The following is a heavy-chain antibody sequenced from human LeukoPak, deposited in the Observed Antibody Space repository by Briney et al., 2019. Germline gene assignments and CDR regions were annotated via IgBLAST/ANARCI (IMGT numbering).Heavy chain of an antibody. CDR3: ARMPTSTTPFTF. Sequence: ASVKVSCTASGYTFTSYGISWVRQAPGQGLEWMGRINPNSGDTNYAQKFQGRVTMTRDTSISTACMEVTGLTSDDTAIYYCARMPTSTTPFTFWGQGTLVTVSS. V-gene: IGHV1-2*06. CDR1: GYTFTSYG. D-gene: IGHD1-14*01. J-gene: IGHJ1*01. CDR2: INPNSGDT.